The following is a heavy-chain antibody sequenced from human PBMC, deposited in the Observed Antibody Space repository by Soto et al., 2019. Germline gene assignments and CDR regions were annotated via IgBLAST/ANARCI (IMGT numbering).Heavy chain of an antibody. J-gene: IGHJ5*02. Sequence: PGGSLRLSCAASGFTFSSYAMSWVRQAPGEGLEWVSAISGSGGSTYYADSVKGRFTISRDNSKNTLYLQMNSLRAEDTAVYYSAKDRRIAVAGTFWFDPWGQGTLVTVSS. CDR2: ISGSGGST. V-gene: IGHV3-23*01. D-gene: IGHD6-19*01. CDR1: GFTFSSYA. CDR3: AKDRRIAVAGTFWFDP.